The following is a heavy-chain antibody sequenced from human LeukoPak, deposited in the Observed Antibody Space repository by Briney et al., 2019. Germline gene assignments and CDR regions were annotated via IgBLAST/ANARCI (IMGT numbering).Heavy chain of an antibody. V-gene: IGHV3-15*01. Sequence: GGSLRLSCAASGFTASNAWMIWVRQAPGKGLEWVGRIKTKSEGGTTDCAAPVKGRFTISRDDSKNTLYLQMNSLKSEDTGVYYCTTEVGATAKGWGQGTLVTVSS. CDR3: TTEVGATAKG. CDR1: GFTASNAW. J-gene: IGHJ4*02. CDR2: IKTKSEGGTT. D-gene: IGHD1-26*01.